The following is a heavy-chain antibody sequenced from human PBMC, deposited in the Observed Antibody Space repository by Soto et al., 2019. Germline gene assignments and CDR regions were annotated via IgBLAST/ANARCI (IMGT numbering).Heavy chain of an antibody. Sequence: PGESLKISCKTSGYIFTAYWISWVRQLPGKGLEWMGRIDPSDSYTNYRPAFQGHVTVSADTSISTAYLQWSSLKASDTAMYYCARYNFWRGYYYIDSWGLGTLVTVSS. D-gene: IGHD3-3*01. CDR3: ARYNFWRGYYYIDS. V-gene: IGHV5-10-1*01. CDR1: GYIFTAYW. J-gene: IGHJ4*02. CDR2: IDPSDSYT.